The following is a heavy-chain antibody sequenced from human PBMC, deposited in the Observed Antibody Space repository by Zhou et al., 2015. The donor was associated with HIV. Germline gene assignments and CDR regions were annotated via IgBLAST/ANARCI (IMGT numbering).Heavy chain of an antibody. Sequence: QVQLVQSGAEVKKPGSSVKVSCKASGGTFSSYAISWVRQAPGQGLEWMGGIIPIFGTANYAQKFQGRVTITADESTSTAYMELSSLRSEDTAVYYCARAPITGTTLPSHSSTDVYWFDPWGQGTLVTVSS. CDR2: IIPIFGTA. CDR3: ARAPITGTTLPSHSSTDVYWFDP. J-gene: IGHJ5*02. D-gene: IGHD1-20*01. V-gene: IGHV1-69*01. CDR1: GGTFSSYA.